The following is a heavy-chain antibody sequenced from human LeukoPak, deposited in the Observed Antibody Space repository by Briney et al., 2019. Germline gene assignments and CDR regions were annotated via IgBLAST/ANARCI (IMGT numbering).Heavy chain of an antibody. CDR3: ARLEGRVLLWFGELSGYYYMDV. CDR2: ISSSGSTI. D-gene: IGHD3-10*01. Sequence: GGSLRLSCAASGFTVSDYYMSWIRQAPGKGLEWVSYISSSGSTIYYADSVKGRFTISRDNAKNSLYLQMNSLRAEDTAVYYCARLEGRVLLWFGELSGYYYMDVWGKGTTVTVSS. V-gene: IGHV3-11*01. CDR1: GFTVSDYY. J-gene: IGHJ6*03.